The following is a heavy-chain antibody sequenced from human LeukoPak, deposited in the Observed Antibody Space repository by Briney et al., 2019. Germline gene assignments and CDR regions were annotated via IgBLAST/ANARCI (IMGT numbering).Heavy chain of an antibody. CDR3: ARQYYFDY. V-gene: IGHV5-51*01. Sequence: NPGASLKISCKGSGYSFTSYWIGWVRQLPGKGLEWMGIIYPGDSDPKYSPSFQGQVTISADKSISTAYLQWSSLKASDSAIYYCARQYYFDYWGQGTLVTVSS. CDR2: IYPGDSDP. CDR1: GYSFTSYW. J-gene: IGHJ4*02.